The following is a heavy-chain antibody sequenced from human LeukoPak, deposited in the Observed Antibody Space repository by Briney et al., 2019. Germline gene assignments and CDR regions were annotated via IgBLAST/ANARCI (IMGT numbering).Heavy chain of an antibody. V-gene: IGHV3-9*01. J-gene: IGHJ4*02. CDR1: GFTFDDYD. CDR3: VKEYYDSSGYSGLLDY. D-gene: IGHD3-22*01. Sequence: GGSLRLSCAASGFTFDDYDMHWVRQAPGKGLEWVSGISWNSGRIGYADSVKGRFTISRDNGKNSLYLQMNSLRAEDTALYYCVKEYYDSSGYSGLLDYWGRGTLVTVSS. CDR2: ISWNSGRI.